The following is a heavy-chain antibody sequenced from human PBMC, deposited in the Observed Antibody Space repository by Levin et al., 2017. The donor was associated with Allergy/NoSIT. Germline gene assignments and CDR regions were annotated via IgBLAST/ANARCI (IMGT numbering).Heavy chain of an antibody. CDR2: ISGSGVST. Sequence: GGSLRLSCAASGFTFSSYAMSWVRQAPGKGLEWVSAISGSGVSTYYEDSVKGRLTISRDNSKNTRYLQMNSLRAGDTAASYLSKGHQSSSTLGWFDPWGQGAMVTVSS. CDR3: SKGHQSSSTLGWFDP. CDR1: GFTFSSYA. V-gene: IGHV3-23*01. D-gene: IGHD6-6*01. J-gene: IGHJ5*02.